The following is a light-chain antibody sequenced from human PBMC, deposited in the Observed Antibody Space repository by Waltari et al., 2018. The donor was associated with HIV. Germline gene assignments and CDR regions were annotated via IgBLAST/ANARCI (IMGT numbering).Light chain of an antibody. V-gene: IGLV2-14*03. CDR2: DVN. J-gene: IGLJ1*01. CDR1: SSDVGGYNY. Sequence: QSALTQPASVSGSPGQSITISCTGTSSDVGGYNYVSCYQQHPAKAPKLMIYDVNNRPSGVSNRSSGSKSGNTASLTISGLQAEDEAEYYCTSYAGGSFDVFGTGTKVTVL. CDR3: TSYAGGSFDV.